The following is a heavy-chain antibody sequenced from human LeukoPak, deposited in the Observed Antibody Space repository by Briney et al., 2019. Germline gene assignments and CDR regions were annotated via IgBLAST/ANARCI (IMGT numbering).Heavy chain of an antibody. CDR1: GGSISSYY. Sequence: SETLSLTCTVSGGSISSYYWSWLRQPPGKGLEWIGYIYYSGSTNYNPSLKSRVTISVDTSKNQFSLKLSSVTAADTAVYYCARAGAGYSPLDYWGQGTLVTVSS. CDR2: IYYSGST. V-gene: IGHV4-59*01. D-gene: IGHD5-18*01. J-gene: IGHJ4*02. CDR3: ARAGAGYSPLDY.